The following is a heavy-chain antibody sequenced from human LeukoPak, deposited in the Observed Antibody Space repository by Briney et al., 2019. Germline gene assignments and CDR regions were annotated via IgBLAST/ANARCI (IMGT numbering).Heavy chain of an antibody. CDR3: ATKQWLAPPPDS. J-gene: IGHJ4*02. D-gene: IGHD6-19*01. CDR2: INTDGTVT. CDR1: GFTFSKYW. V-gene: IGHV3-74*01. Sequence: GGSLRLSCAASGFTFSKYWMLWVRQAPGKGLESVSRINTDGTVTICADSVKGRFTVSRDNADNTMFLQMNSVRDEDTAVYYCATKQWLAPPPDSWGQGTPVTVSS.